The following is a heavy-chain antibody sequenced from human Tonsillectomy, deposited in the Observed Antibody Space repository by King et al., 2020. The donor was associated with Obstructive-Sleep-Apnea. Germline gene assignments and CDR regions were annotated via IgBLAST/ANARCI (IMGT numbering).Heavy chain of an antibody. CDR2: INPTGSST. Sequence: VQSGAEAKKPGASVKVSCKASGYTFTSFYMHWVRQAPGQGLEWMGIINPTGSSTTYAQKFQGRVTMTRDTSTSTVYMELSSLRSEDTAVYYCASGGGSTSLDVWGQGTTVTVSS. CDR1: GYTFTSFY. J-gene: IGHJ6*02. V-gene: IGHV1-46*03. CDR3: ASGGGSTSLDV. D-gene: IGHD2-2*01.